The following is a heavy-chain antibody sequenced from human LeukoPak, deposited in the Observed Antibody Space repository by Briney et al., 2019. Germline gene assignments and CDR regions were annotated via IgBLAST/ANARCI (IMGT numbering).Heavy chain of an antibody. CDR2: ISSSSSYI. V-gene: IGHV3-21*01. D-gene: IGHD2-15*01. CDR1: GFTFSSYS. CDR3: ASYPPGYCSGGSCPTGG. Sequence: GGSLRLSCAASGFTFSSYSMNWVRQAPGKGLEWVSSISSSSSYIYHADSVKGRFTISRDNAKNSLYLQMNSLRAEDTAVYYCASYPPGYCSGGSCPTGGWGQGTLVTVSS. J-gene: IGHJ4*02.